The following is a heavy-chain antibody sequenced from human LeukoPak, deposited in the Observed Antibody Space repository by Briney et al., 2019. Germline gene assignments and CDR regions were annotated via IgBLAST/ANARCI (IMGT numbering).Heavy chain of an antibody. D-gene: IGHD6-19*01. CDR2: ISSSGSTI. CDR1: GFTFSSYE. Sequence: GGSLRVSCAASGFTFSSYEMNWVRQAPGKGLEWVSYISSSGSTIYYADSVKGRFTISRDNAKNSLYLQMNSLRAEDTAVYYCARDSSGWVTDYWGQGTLVTVSS. V-gene: IGHV3-48*03. CDR3: ARDSSGWVTDY. J-gene: IGHJ4*02.